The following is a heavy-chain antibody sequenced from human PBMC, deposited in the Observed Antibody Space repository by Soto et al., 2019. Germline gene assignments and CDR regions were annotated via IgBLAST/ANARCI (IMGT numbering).Heavy chain of an antibody. CDR3: SRSAPYSSDD. D-gene: IGHD6-13*01. V-gene: IGHV1-3*01. Sequence: SVRVSCKRCGYRFPSSVILWLRPAPGQRLEWMGWINAGNGNTKSSQNFQGRVTITRDTSASTAYVELSSLRSEDKALYDCSRSAPYSSDDWGQGTLVTVSS. CDR2: INAGNGNT. J-gene: IGHJ4*02. CDR1: GYRFPSSV.